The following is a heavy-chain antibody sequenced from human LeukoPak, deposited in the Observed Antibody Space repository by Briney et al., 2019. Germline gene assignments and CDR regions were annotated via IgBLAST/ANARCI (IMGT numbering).Heavy chain of an antibody. CDR1: GYTFTNYA. V-gene: IGHV1-18*01. J-gene: IGHJ5*02. CDR2: VSAYSGNT. D-gene: IGHD2/OR15-2a*01. Sequence: ASVKVSCKASGYTFTNYAVSWLRQAPGQTLEWMGLVSAYSGNTNYAQNFHDRLTMTTDTSTSTAYMELRSLTSEDTAVYYCAREGRLMSDTTVHPWGQGTLVTVSP. CDR3: AREGRLMSDTTVHP.